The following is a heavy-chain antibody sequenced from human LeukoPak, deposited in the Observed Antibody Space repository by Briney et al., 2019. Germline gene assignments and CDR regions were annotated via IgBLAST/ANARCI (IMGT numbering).Heavy chain of an antibody. CDR1: GGSISSYC. V-gene: IGHV4-4*07. D-gene: IGHD6-19*01. Sequence: SETLSLTCTVSGGSISSYCWSWIRQPAGKGLEWIGRIYTSGSTNYNPSLKSRVTMSVDTSKNQFSLKLSSVTAADTAVHYCARGEYSSGFTGAFDIWGQGTMVTVSS. CDR2: IYTSGST. J-gene: IGHJ3*02. CDR3: ARGEYSSGFTGAFDI.